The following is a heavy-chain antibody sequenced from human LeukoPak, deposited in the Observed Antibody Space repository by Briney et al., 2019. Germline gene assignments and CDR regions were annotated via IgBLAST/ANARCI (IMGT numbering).Heavy chain of an antibody. CDR2: IYYSGST. CDR1: GGSISSGGYY. CDR3: ARGDNKYYYDSSGYRLDY. Sequence: TLSLTCTVSGGSISSGGYYWSWIRQHPGKGLEWIGYIYYSGSTYYNPSLKSRVTISVDTSKNQFSLKLSSVTAADTAVYYCARGDNKYYYDSSGYRLDYWGQGTLVTVSS. J-gene: IGHJ4*02. V-gene: IGHV4-31*03. D-gene: IGHD3-22*01.